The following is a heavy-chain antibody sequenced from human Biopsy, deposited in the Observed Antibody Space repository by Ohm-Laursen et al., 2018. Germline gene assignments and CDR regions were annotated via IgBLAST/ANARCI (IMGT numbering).Heavy chain of an antibody. CDR1: GGTFIKYG. CDR2: NIPILGTG. V-gene: IGHV1-69*06. J-gene: IGHJ1*01. D-gene: IGHD3-9*01. CDR3: ATKLTGYFHH. Sequence: VSSVKVSCKAPGGTFIKYGVNWVRQAPGQGLEWLGGNIPILGTGNYAPMFHGRVTVVADTSTSTATMELRSLRPDDTAVYYCATKLTGYFHHWGQGTLVSVSS.